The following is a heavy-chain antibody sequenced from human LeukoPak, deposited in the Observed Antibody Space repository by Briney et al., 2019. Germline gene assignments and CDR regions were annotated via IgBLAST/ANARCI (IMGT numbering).Heavy chain of an antibody. CDR3: TRGPIQLWLYHGMDV. Sequence: GGSLRLSCTVSGFTFGDHAMSWVRQAPGKGLEWVGFIRSKTYGGTTEYAASVKGRFIISRDDSTSIAYLQMNSVKTEDTAVYYCTRGPIQLWLYHGMDVWGQGTTVTVSS. CDR1: GFTFGDHA. CDR2: IRSKTYGGTT. V-gene: IGHV3-49*04. D-gene: IGHD5-18*01. J-gene: IGHJ6*02.